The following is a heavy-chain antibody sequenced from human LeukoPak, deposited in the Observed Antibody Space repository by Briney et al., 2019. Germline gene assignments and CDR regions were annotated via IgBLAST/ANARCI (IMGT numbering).Heavy chain of an antibody. CDR3: AREGALVNCGNDCYPVRYYFDV. CDR2: MNPNSGNT. V-gene: IGHV1-8*01. D-gene: IGHD2-21*02. J-gene: IGHJ2*01. Sequence: GASVKVSCKASGYTFTSYDINWVRRATGQGLEWMGWMNPNSGNTGYAQKFQGRVTMAMNTSINTAYMELSSLRSEDTAVYYCAREGALVNCGNDCYPVRYYFDVWGRGTLVTVSS. CDR1: GYTFTSYD.